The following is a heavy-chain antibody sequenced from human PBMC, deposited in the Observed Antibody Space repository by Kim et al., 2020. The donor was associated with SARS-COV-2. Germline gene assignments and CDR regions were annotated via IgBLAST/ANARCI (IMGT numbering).Heavy chain of an antibody. Sequence: SETLSLTCTVSGGSISSSSYYWGWIRQPPGKGLEWIGSIYYSGSTYYNPSLKSRVTISVDTSKNQFSLKLSSVTAADTAVYYCARLSYYDSSGYPYDAFDIWGQGTMVTVSS. J-gene: IGHJ3*02. V-gene: IGHV4-39*01. CDR1: GGSISSSSYY. CDR3: ARLSYYDSSGYPYDAFDI. D-gene: IGHD3-22*01. CDR2: IYYSGST.